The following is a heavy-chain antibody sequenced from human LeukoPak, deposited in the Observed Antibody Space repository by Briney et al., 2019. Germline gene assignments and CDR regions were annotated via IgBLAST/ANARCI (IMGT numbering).Heavy chain of an antibody. J-gene: IGHJ4*02. Sequence: PGGSLRLSCAASGFTFSSYGMHWVRQAPGKGLEWVSSISGSGVSTFYADSVKGRFTISRDNSKNTLYLQMNSLRAEDTAVYYCAKDRARVTYWGQGTLVTVSS. CDR2: ISGSGVST. D-gene: IGHD1-26*01. CDR3: AKDRARVTY. CDR1: GFTFSSYG. V-gene: IGHV3-23*01.